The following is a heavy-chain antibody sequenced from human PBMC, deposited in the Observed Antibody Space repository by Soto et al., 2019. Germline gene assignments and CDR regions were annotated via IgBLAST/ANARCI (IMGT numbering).Heavy chain of an antibody. D-gene: IGHD6-19*01. CDR1: GGSISSGGYY. CDR2: IYYSGST. V-gene: IGHV4-31*03. CDR3: AKTVAGTEYFQH. Sequence: QLQLQETGPGLVKPSQTLSLTCTVSGGSISSGGYYWSWIRQHPGQGLEWIGYIYYSGSTYYNPSLKSRVTISVDTSKNQFSLKLSSVTAADTAVYYCAKTVAGTEYFQHWGQGTLVTVSS. J-gene: IGHJ1*01.